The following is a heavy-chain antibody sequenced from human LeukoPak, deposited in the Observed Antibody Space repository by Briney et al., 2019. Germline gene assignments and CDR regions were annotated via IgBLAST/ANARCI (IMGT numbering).Heavy chain of an antibody. CDR2: IYYSGST. Sequence: PSETLSLTCTVSGGSISSYYWSWIRQPPGKGLEWIGYIYYSGSTNYNPSLKSRVTTSVDTSKNQFSLKLSSVTAADTAVYYCARDRSSGWQGAFDMWGQGTKVTVSS. CDR1: GGSISSYY. CDR3: ARDRSSGWQGAFDM. D-gene: IGHD6-19*01. J-gene: IGHJ3*02. V-gene: IGHV4-59*01.